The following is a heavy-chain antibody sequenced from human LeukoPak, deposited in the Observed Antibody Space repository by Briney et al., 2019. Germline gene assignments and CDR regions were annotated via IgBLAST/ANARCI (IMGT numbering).Heavy chain of an antibody. J-gene: IGHJ4*02. CDR1: GFTFSSYA. CDR2: ISGSSGDT. Sequence: GGSLRLSCAASGFTFSSYAMSWVRQAPGKGLEWVSPISGSSGDTYYADSVKGRFTISRDNSKNTLYLQMNNLRAEDTAIYFCAKVRHTSGWKSYYFEFWGQGTLVTVSS. CDR3: AKVRHTSGWKSYYFEF. V-gene: IGHV3-23*01. D-gene: IGHD6-19*01.